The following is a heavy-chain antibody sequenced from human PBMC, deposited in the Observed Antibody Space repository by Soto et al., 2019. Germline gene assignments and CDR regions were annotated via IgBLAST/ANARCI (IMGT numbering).Heavy chain of an antibody. CDR2: IWYDGSNK. CDR3: ARGYSSGWYAFFDY. CDR1: GFTVSSYG. J-gene: IGHJ4*02. Sequence: GGSLRLSCAASGFTVSSYGMHWVRQAPGKGLEWVAVIWYDGSNKYYADSVKGRFTISRDNSKNTLYLQMNSLRAEDTAVYYCARGYSSGWYAFFDYWGQGTLVTVSS. D-gene: IGHD6-19*01. V-gene: IGHV3-33*01.